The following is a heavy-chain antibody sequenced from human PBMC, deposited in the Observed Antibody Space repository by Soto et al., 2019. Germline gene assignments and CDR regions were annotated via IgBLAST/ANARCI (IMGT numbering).Heavy chain of an antibody. CDR1: GFTFSSYA. CDR2: ISYDGSNK. D-gene: IGHD5-12*01. Sequence: GGSLRLSCAASGFTFSSYAMHWVRQAPGKGLEWVAVISYDGSNKYYADSVKGRFTISRDNSKNTLYLQMNSLRAEDTAVYYCARDLYGDIVATSPYYYYGMDVWGQGTTVTVSS. V-gene: IGHV3-30-3*01. J-gene: IGHJ6*02. CDR3: ARDLYGDIVATSPYYYYGMDV.